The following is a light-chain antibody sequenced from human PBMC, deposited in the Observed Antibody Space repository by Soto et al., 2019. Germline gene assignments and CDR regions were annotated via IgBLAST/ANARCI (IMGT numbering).Light chain of an antibody. Sequence: QSALTQPASVSGSPGQPITISCTGTSGDIGSYNFVSWYQQHPGKAPKLIIYDVSNRPSGVSNRFSGSKSGNTASLTISGLQADDEADYYCSSYTNGGTRYVLGLGTKLTVL. CDR1: SGDIGSYNF. J-gene: IGLJ1*01. V-gene: IGLV2-14*03. CDR3: SSYTNGGTRYV. CDR2: DVS.